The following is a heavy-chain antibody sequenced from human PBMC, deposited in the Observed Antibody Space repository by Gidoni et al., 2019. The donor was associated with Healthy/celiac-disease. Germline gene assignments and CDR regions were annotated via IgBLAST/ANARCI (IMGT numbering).Heavy chain of an antibody. CDR2: ISWDGGST. CDR1: GLPFDYYT. Sequence: EVQLVESGGVVVQPGGSLRLSCAASGLPFDYYTMHWVRQAPGEGLEWVSLISWDGGSTYYADSVKGRFTISRDNSKNSLYLQMNSLRTEDTALYYCAKDHRGYSSGWYYFDYWGQGTLVTVSS. V-gene: IGHV3-43*01. CDR3: AKDHRGYSSGWYYFDY. D-gene: IGHD6-19*01. J-gene: IGHJ4*02.